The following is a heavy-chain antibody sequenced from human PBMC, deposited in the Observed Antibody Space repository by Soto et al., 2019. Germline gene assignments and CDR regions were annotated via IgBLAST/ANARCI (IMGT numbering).Heavy chain of an antibody. Sequence: QVQLVESGGGVVQPGRSLRLSCAASGFTFSSYGMHWVRQAPGKGLEWVAVISYAGSNTYYADSVKGRFTISRDNSKNTHHLQMNSLRADDTAVYYCETGGCSSTRCYFKHYYHSMDVWGKGNTGTV. J-gene: IGHJ6*03. CDR2: ISYAGSNT. CDR3: ETGGCSSTRCYFKHYYHSMDV. D-gene: IGHD2-2*01. V-gene: IGHV3-30*03. CDR1: GFTFSSYG.